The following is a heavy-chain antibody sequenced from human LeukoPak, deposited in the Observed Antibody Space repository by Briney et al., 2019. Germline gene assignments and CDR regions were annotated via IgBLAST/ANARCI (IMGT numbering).Heavy chain of an antibody. J-gene: IGHJ6*03. CDR1: GFTFSNYA. Sequence: GGSLRLSCAASGFTFSNYAMTWVRQAPGKGLEWVSAISGSGGITYYADSVKGRFTISRGNSKDTLYLQMNSLRAEDTAVYYCAKNGTTMGGTPYYYYSMDVWGKGTTVTVSS. V-gene: IGHV3-23*01. CDR2: ISGSGGIT. CDR3: AKNGTTMGGTPYYYYSMDV. D-gene: IGHD1-1*01.